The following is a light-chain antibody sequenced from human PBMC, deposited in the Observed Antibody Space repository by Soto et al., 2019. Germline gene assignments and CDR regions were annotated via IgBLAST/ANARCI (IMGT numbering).Light chain of an antibody. V-gene: IGLV1-40*01. CDR2: GNT. CDR1: SSSIGAGFD. CDR3: QSYDRSLSSSV. Sequence: QSVLTQPPSVSGAPGQRVTIPCTGSSSSIGAGFDVHWYQQLPGTAPKLLIYGNTNRPSGVPDRFSGSQSGTSASLTITGLPAEDEADYYCQSYDRSLSSSVFGGGTKLTVL. J-gene: IGLJ2*01.